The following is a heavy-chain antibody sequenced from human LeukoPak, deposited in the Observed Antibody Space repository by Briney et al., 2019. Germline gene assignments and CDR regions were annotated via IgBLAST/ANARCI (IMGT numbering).Heavy chain of an antibody. CDR3: AGSSVNFDY. CDR2: IYYSGST. D-gene: IGHD4-17*01. CDR1: GGSISSYY. Sequence: TSETLSLTCTVSGGSISSYYWSWIRQPPGKGLKWIGYIYYSGSTNYNPSLKSRVTISVDTSKNQFSLKLSSVTAADTAVYYCAGSSVNFDYWGQGTLVTVSS. J-gene: IGHJ4*02. V-gene: IGHV4-59*01.